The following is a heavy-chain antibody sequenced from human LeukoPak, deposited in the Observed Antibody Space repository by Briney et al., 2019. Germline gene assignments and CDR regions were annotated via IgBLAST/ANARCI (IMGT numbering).Heavy chain of an antibody. Sequence: GGSLRLSCAASGFTFSSYGMHWVRQAPGKGLQWVSGISGSGGSTYYADSVKGRSTISRDNSKNTLYLQMNSLRAEDTAVYYCARDKGSFGMDVWGQGTTVIVSS. V-gene: IGHV3-23*01. D-gene: IGHD3-3*02. J-gene: IGHJ6*02. CDR2: ISGSGGST. CDR1: GFTFSSYG. CDR3: ARDKGSFGMDV.